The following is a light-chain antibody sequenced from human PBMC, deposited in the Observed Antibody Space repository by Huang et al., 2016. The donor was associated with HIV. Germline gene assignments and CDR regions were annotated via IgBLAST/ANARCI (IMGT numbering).Light chain of an antibody. J-gene: IGKJ4*01. V-gene: IGKV3-11*01. Sequence: EIVLTQSPPTLSLSPGERATLSCTDSQSLGSYLALYQQKPGQSPRLLIYDASIRGAGIPARFSGGGAETDYTLTISSLEPEDVAVYYCQQRTNWPPLTFGGGTKVEIK. CDR3: QQRTNWPPLT. CDR2: DAS. CDR1: QSLGSY.